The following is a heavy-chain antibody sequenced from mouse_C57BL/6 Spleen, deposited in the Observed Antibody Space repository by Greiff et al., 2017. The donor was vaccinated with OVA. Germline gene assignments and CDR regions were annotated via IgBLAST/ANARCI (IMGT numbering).Heavy chain of an antibody. CDR3: ARNGNWFAY. CDR2: IYPGDGDP. J-gene: IGHJ3*01. CDR1: GYAFSSSW. D-gene: IGHD2-1*01. Sequence: QVQLQPSGPELVKPGASVKISCKASGYAFSSSWLNWVKQRPGKGLEWIGRIYPGDGDPNSNGKFKGKATLTADKSSSTAYMQLSSLTSEDSAVYCCARNGNWFAYWGQGTLVTVSA. V-gene: IGHV1-82*01.